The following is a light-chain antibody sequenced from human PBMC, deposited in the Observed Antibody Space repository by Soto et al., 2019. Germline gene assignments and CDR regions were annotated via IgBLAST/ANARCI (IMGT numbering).Light chain of an antibody. CDR3: SSYTTSHTWV. V-gene: IGLV2-14*01. CDR1: SSDVGGYKY. Sequence: QSALTQPASVSGSPGQSITISCTGSSSDVGGYKYVSWYQQHPGKAPKLMIYEVTYRPSGVSNRFSGSKSGNTASLTISGLQPEDEADYYCSSYTTSHTWVFGGGTKLTVL. J-gene: IGLJ3*02. CDR2: EVT.